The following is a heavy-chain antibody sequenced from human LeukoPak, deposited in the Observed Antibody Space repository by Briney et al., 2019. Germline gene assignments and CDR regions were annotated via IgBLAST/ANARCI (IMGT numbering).Heavy chain of an antibody. CDR2: ISAYNGNT. CDR1: GYTFTSYG. Sequence: ASVKVSCKASGYTFTSYGISWVRQAPGQGLEWMGWISAYNGNTNYAQKLQGRVTMTTDTSTSTAYMELRSLRSDDTAVYYCARDRGYSSGWYADFFDNWFDPWGQGTLVTVSS. CDR3: ARDRGYSSGWYADFFDNWFDP. J-gene: IGHJ5*02. V-gene: IGHV1-18*01. D-gene: IGHD6-19*01.